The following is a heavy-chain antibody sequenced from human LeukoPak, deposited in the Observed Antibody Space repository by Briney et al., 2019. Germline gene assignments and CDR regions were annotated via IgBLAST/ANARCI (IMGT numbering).Heavy chain of an antibody. CDR2: IYPGDSDT. V-gene: IGHV5-51*01. Sequence: GESLKISCKGSGYSFTSYWIGWVRQMPGKSLEWMGIIYPGDSDTRYSPSFQGQVTISADKSISTAYLQWSSLKASDTAMYYCARTYYYGSGSYPFDYWGQGTLVTVSS. J-gene: IGHJ4*02. CDR1: GYSFTSYW. CDR3: ARTYYYGSGSYPFDY. D-gene: IGHD3-10*01.